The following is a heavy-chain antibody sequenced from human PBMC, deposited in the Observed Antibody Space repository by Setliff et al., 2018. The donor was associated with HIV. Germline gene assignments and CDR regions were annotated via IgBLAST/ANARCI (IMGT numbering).Heavy chain of an antibody. CDR3: ARKVGGDFDY. J-gene: IGHJ4*02. Sequence: LSLTCVVYGGSFTNYYWSWIRQPPGKGLECIGEINHSGSTNYNPSLKSRVTISVDTSKHQFSLKLNSMTAADTAVYFCARKVGGDFDYWGQGTLVTVS. V-gene: IGHV4-34*01. D-gene: IGHD2-2*01. CDR1: GGSFTNYY. CDR2: INHSGST.